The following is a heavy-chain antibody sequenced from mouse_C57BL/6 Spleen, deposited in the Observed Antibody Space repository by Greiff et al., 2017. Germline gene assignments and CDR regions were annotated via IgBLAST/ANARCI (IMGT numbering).Heavy chain of an antibody. CDR3: ARTELGGNYAMDY. CDR2: ISSGSSTI. V-gene: IGHV5-17*01. D-gene: IGHD4-1*01. J-gene: IGHJ4*01. Sequence: EVKLMASGGGLVKPGGSLKLSCAASGFTFSDYGMHWVRQAPEKGLEWVAYISSGSSTIYYADTVKGRFTISRDNAKNTLFLQMTSLRSEDTAMYYCARTELGGNYAMDYWGQGTSVTVSS. CDR1: GFTFSDYG.